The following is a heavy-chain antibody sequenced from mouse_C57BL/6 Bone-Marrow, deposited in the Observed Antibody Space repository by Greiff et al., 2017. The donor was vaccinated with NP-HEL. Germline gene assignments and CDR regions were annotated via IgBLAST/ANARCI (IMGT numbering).Heavy chain of an antibody. V-gene: IGHV1-50*01. Sequence: VQLQQPGAELVKPGASVKLSCKASGYTFTSYWMQWVKQRPGQGLEWIGEIDPSDSYTNYNQKFKGKAKLNVDPSSSTAYMQLSSLTSEDSAVYYCAREAYGIGWAMDYWGQGTSVTVSS. D-gene: IGHD6-5*01. CDR1: GYTFTSYW. CDR2: IDPSDSYT. J-gene: IGHJ4*01. CDR3: AREAYGIGWAMDY.